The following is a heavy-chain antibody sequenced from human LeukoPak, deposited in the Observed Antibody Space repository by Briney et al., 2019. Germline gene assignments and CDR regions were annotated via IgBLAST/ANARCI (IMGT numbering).Heavy chain of an antibody. CDR3: ARDNRAFDP. CDR1: GFIFSNYA. CDR2: IRSNGGST. J-gene: IGHJ5*02. D-gene: IGHD3-16*02. V-gene: IGHV3-64*01. Sequence: GGSLRLSCAASGFIFSNYAMPWVRQAPGKGLEFVSVIRSNGGSTNYANAVKGRFTISRDNSKNTLYLQMGSLRADDTAVYYCARDNRAFDPWGQGTLVTVSS.